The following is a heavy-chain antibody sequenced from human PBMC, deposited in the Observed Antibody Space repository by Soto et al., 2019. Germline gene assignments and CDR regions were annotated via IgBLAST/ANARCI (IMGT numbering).Heavy chain of an antibody. CDR2: VIPILAST. CDR1: GGTFSGYG. V-gene: IGHV1-69*01. CDR3: ARGAGIFGVVAFHY. J-gene: IGHJ4*02. Sequence: QVQLVQSGAEVKKPGSSVQVSCKSSGGTFSGYGISWVRQAPGQGLEWMGGVIPILASTYYAQDFHGRITITADESKSTLYMEQRRLRTDDTAVYYCARGAGIFGVVAFHYCGQGALVTGSS. D-gene: IGHD3-3*01.